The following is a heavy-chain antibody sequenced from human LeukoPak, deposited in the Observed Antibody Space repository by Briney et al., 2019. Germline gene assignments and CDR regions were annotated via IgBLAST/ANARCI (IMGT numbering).Heavy chain of an antibody. Sequence: SVKVSCKASGGTFSSYAISWVRQAPGQGLEWMGGIMPIFGTANYAQKFQGRVTITADESSSTAYMELSSLRSEDTAVYYCARESQSAFDIWGQGTMVTVSS. V-gene: IGHV1-69*13. J-gene: IGHJ3*02. CDR3: ARESQSAFDI. CDR2: IMPIFGTA. CDR1: GGTFSSYA.